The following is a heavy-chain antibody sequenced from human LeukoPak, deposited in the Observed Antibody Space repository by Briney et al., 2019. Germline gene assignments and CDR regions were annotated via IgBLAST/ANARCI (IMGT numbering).Heavy chain of an antibody. V-gene: IGHV7-4-1*02. CDR1: GYTFTSYA. CDR2: INTNTGNP. J-gene: IGHJ6*02. Sequence: ASVKVSCKASGYTFTSYAMNWVRQAPGQGLEWMGWINTNTGNPTYAQGFTGRFVFSLDTSVSTAYLQISSLKAEDTAVYYCARDLADIVVVPAAKPYYYYGIDVWGQGTTVTVSS. D-gene: IGHD2-2*02. CDR3: ARDLADIVVVPAAKPYYYYGIDV.